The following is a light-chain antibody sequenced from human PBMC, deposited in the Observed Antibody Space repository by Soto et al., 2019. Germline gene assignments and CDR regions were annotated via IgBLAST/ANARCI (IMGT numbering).Light chain of an antibody. Sequence: SYELTQPPSVSVAPGKTASISCGGNNIGSKGVHWYQQKPGQAPVLVIYSDTDLPPVIPEPFSGSNSANLATLTISRVEAGDEADYYCQVWDSGSALVVFGGGTKLTVL. V-gene: IGLV3-21*04. J-gene: IGLJ2*01. CDR2: SDT. CDR1: NIGSKG. CDR3: QVWDSGSALVV.